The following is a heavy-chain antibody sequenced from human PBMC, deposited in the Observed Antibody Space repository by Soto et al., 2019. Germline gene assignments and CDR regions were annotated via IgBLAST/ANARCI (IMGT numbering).Heavy chain of an antibody. V-gene: IGHV3-30*18. CDR3: AKIGPYCSSTSCYFDY. CDR1: GFTFSSYG. J-gene: IGHJ4*02. Sequence: QVQLVESGGGVVQPGRSLRLSCAASGFTFSSYGMHWVRQAPGKGLEWVAVISYDGSNKYYADSVKGRFTISRDNSKNTLYLQMNSLRAEDTALYYCAKIGPYCSSTSCYFDYWGQGTLVTVSS. D-gene: IGHD2-2*01. CDR2: ISYDGSNK.